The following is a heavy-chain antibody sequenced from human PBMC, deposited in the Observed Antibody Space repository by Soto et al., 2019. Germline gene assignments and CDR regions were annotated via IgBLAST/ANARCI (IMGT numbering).Heavy chain of an antibody. D-gene: IGHD4-4*01. CDR2: IIPIIGII. CDR3: AGDSDSHYNDSHASSYP. CDR1: GGTFSTYT. V-gene: IGHV1-69*04. J-gene: IGHJ5*02. Sequence: EASVKVSCKASGGTFSTYTITWVRQAPGQGLEWMGRIIPIIGIINYAQKFQGRVTISADKFTGTAYMELTGLRSDDTAMYYCAGDSDSHYNDSHASSYPWGQGTLVTVSS.